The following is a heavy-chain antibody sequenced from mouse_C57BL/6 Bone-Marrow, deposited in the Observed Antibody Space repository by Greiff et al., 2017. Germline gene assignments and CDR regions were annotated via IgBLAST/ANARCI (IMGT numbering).Heavy chain of an antibody. CDR2: ISSGSSTI. CDR3: ARQRCYGNSWFAY. D-gene: IGHD2-1*01. Sequence: EVHLVESGGGLVKPGGSLKLSCAASGFTFSDYGMHWVRQAPEKGLEWVAYISSGSSTIYYADTVKGRFTISRDNAKNTLFLQMTSLRSEDTAMYYCARQRCYGNSWFAYWGQGTLVTVSA. V-gene: IGHV5-17*01. CDR1: GFTFSDYG. J-gene: IGHJ3*01.